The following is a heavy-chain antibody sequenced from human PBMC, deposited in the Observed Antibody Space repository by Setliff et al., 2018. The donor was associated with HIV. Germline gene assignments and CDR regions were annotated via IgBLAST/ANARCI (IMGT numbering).Heavy chain of an antibody. D-gene: IGHD6-19*01. CDR2: INWNGGST. CDR1: GFTFEDYG. J-gene: IGHJ3*02. Sequence: RTGGSLRLSCAVSGFTFEDYGMSWVRQSRGKWLEWVSGINWNGGSTGYVDSVKGRFTISRDNAKNSLYLQMNSLRAEDMALYYCVRDKWLVPDTFDIWGQGTMVTVSS. CDR3: VRDKWLVPDTFDI. V-gene: IGHV3-20*04.